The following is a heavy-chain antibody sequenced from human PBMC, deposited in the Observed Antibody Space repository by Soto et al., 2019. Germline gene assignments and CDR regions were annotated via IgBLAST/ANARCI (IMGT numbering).Heavy chain of an antibody. CDR2: INHRGGA. D-gene: IGHD3-3*01. J-gene: IGHJ5*02. V-gene: IGHV4-34*01. CDR1: NGSFTDYF. CDR3: VARGMTYDFLSGPHPFDP. Sequence: PSETLSLTCAAHNGSFTDYFWTWIRQPPGRGLEWIGEINHRGGATYNPSLRSRVTISINTSNNHSSLSLRTLTAADTAVYYCVARGMTYDFLSGPHPFDPWGHGTLVTVSS.